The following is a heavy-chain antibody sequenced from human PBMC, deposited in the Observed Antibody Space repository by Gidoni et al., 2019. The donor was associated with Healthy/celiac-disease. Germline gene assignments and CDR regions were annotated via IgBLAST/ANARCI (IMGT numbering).Heavy chain of an antibody. Sequence: QVQLVEAGGGVVQPGRSLRLAGAAAGVSFSSYAMHWVRQAPGKGLEWVAVISYDGSNKYYADSVKGRFTISRDNSKNTLYLQMNSLRAEDTAVYYCARDDYYDTDAFDYWGQGTLVTVSS. J-gene: IGHJ4*02. CDR3: ARDDYYDTDAFDY. CDR1: GVSFSSYA. V-gene: IGHV3-30-3*01. D-gene: IGHD3-22*01. CDR2: ISYDGSNK.